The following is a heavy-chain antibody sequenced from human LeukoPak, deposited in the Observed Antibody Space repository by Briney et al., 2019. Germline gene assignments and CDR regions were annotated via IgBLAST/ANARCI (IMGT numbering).Heavy chain of an antibody. CDR3: AKGRSGYCSSTSCYGGDY. Sequence: GGSLRLSCAASGFTFSSYGMHWVRQAPGKGLEWVAFIRYDGSNKYYADSVKGRFTISRDNSKNTLYLQMNSLRAEDTAVYYCAKGRSGYCSSTSCYGGDYWGQGTLVTVSS. CDR2: IRYDGSNK. CDR1: GFTFSSYG. D-gene: IGHD2-2*01. V-gene: IGHV3-30*02. J-gene: IGHJ4*02.